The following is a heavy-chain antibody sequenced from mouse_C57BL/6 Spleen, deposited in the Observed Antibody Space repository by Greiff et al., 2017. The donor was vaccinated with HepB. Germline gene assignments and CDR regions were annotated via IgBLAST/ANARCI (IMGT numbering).Heavy chain of an antibody. Sequence: EVMLVESGGGLVKPGGSLKLSCAASGFTFSSYAMSWVRQTPEKRLEWVATISDGGSYTYYPDNVKGRFTISRDNAKNNLYLQMSHLKSEDTAMYYCARDRSPLDYWGQGTTLTVSS. D-gene: IGHD6-2*01. CDR2: ISDGGSYT. CDR1: GFTFSSYA. V-gene: IGHV5-4*01. CDR3: ARDRSPLDY. J-gene: IGHJ2*01.